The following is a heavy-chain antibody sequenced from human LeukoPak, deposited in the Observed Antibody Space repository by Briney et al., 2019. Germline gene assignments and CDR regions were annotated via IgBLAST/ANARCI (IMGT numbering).Heavy chain of an antibody. V-gene: IGHV7-4-1*02. CDR3: ARELEMATITDY. D-gene: IGHD5-24*01. Sequence: ASVNVSCKASRYTFTSYAMYWVRQAPGQGLEGMGWMNTNTGKPTYAQGLTGRFVFSLAASVSTAYLQITSLKAEDTAVYYCARELEMATITDYWGQGTLVTVSS. CDR1: RYTFTSYA. CDR2: MNTNTGKP. J-gene: IGHJ4*02.